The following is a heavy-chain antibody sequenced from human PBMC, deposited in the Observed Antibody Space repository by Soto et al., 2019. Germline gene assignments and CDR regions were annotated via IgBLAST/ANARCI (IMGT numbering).Heavy chain of an antibody. CDR1: GYSFTSYW. CDR3: AREVELIAAGDADIWFDP. J-gene: IGHJ5*02. Sequence: GESLKISCKGSGYSFTSYWISWVRQMPGKGLEWMGRIDPSDSYTNYSPSFQGHVTISADKSISTAHLQWSSLKASDTAVYYCAREVELIAAGDADIWFDPWGQGTLVTVSS. V-gene: IGHV5-10-1*01. D-gene: IGHD6-13*01. CDR2: IDPSDSYT.